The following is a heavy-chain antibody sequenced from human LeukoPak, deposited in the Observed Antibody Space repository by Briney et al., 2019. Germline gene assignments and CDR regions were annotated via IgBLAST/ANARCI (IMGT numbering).Heavy chain of an antibody. CDR1: GGSISSGDYY. Sequence: PSETLSLTCTVSGGSISSGDYYWSWIRQPPGKGLEWIGYIYYSGSTYYNPSLKSRVTISVDTSKNQFSLKLSSVTAADTAVYYCARVRGGRVGATDYWGQGTLVTVSS. CDR2: IYYSGST. D-gene: IGHD1-26*01. J-gene: IGHJ4*02. V-gene: IGHV4-30-4*02. CDR3: ARVRGGRVGATDY.